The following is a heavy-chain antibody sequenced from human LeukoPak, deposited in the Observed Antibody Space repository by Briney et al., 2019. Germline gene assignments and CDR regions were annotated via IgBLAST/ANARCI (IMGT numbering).Heavy chain of an antibody. CDR1: GGSISSSSYY. CDR2: IYYSGST. V-gene: IGHV4-39*01. CDR3: ARLRLELFFDY. D-gene: IGHD1-7*01. J-gene: IGHJ4*02. Sequence: SETLSLTCTVCGGSISSSSYYWAWIRQPPGKGLEWIGSIYYSGSTYYNPSLKSRVTISVDTSKNQFSLKLSSVTAADTAVYYCARLRLELFFDYWGQGTLVTVSS.